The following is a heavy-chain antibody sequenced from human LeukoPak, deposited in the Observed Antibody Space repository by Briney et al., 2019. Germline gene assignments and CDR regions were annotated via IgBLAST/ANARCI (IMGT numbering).Heavy chain of an antibody. V-gene: IGHV3-66*01. Sequence: QPGGSLRLSCAASGFTFSSYSMNWVRQAPGKGLEWVSVIYSGGSTYYADSVKGRFTISRDNSKNTLYLQMNSLRAEDTAVYYCARGTWLNKLFDYWGQGTLVTVSS. D-gene: IGHD1/OR15-1a*01. CDR2: IYSGGST. CDR3: ARGTWLNKLFDY. CDR1: GFTFSSYS. J-gene: IGHJ4*02.